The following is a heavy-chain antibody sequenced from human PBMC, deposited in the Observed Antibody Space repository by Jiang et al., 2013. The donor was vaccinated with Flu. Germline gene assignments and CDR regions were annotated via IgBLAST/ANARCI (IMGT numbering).Heavy chain of an antibody. CDR2: ISGSGDRT. CDR3: ARDALLSTSYTLGY. J-gene: IGHJ4*02. CDR1: GFTFSRYA. D-gene: IGHD1-26*01. V-gene: IGHV3-23*04. Sequence: QLVESGEAWYSPGGSLRLSCAPSGFTFSRYALSWPRQAPGKGLEWVSAISGSGDRTFYADSVKGRFTISRDNSKNTLYLQMNSLRVEDTAIYYCARDALLSTSYTLGYWGQGTLVSVSS.